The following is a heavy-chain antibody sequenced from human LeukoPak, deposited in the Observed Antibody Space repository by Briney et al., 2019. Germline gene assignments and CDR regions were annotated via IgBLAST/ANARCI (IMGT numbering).Heavy chain of an antibody. J-gene: IGHJ4*02. V-gene: IGHV1-69*04. CDR3: ARDPRYYDSSGFDY. CDR1: GGTFISYA. CDR2: IIPILGIA. D-gene: IGHD3-22*01. Sequence: ASVKVSCKASGGTFISYAISWVRQAPGQGLEWMGRIIPILGIANYAQKFQGRVTITADKSTSTAYMELSSLRSEDTAVYYCARDPRYYDSSGFDYWGQGTLVSVSS.